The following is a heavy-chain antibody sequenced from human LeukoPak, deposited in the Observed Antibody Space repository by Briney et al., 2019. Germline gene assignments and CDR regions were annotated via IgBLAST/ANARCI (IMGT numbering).Heavy chain of an antibody. CDR1: GYSFTSYG. J-gene: IGHJ4*02. V-gene: IGHV1-18*01. D-gene: IGHD2-15*01. Sequence: ASVKVSCKASGYSFTSYGIYWVRQAPGQGLEWMGWISGNKGNTNYAHKIQARVTMTTDTSTSTAYMELRNLRSEDTAVYYCARVLGYCSGGSCYSSFDYWGQGTLVTVSS. CDR3: ARVLGYCSGGSCYSSFDY. CDR2: ISGNKGNT.